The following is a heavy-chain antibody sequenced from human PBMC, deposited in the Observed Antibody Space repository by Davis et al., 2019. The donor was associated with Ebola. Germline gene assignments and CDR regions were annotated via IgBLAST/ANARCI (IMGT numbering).Heavy chain of an antibody. V-gene: IGHV5-51*01. J-gene: IGHJ3*01. CDR3: ASLRRTITGMDDAFDV. CDR1: GNSFTSFW. Sequence: GESLKISCTGSGNSFTSFWIGWVRQMPGKGLEWMGLIYTGDSDTRYSPFFRGQVTISADKSITTAYLHWSGLRASDTAMYYCASLRRTITGMDDAFDVWGQGTMVTVSS. D-gene: IGHD1-20*01. CDR2: IYTGDSDT.